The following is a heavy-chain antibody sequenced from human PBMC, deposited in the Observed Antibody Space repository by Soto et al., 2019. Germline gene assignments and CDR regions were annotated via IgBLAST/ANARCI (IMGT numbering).Heavy chain of an antibody. J-gene: IGHJ4*02. V-gene: IGHV2-5*02. Sequence: GSGPTLVNPTQPLTLICTFSGFSLSTRGVGVGWIRQPPGKALEWLALIYWDDDKRYSPSLKSRLTITKDTSKNQVVLTMPNMDPVDTPTFSSAHSSLGYECPLFDYWGQGTLVTVSS. D-gene: IGHD5-12*01. CDR3: AHSSLGYECPLFDY. CDR2: IYWDDDK. CDR1: GFSLSTRGVG.